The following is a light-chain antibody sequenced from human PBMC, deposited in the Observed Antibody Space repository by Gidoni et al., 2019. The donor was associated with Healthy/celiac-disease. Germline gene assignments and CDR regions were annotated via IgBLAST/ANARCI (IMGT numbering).Light chain of an antibody. CDR1: QSISSW. V-gene: IGKV1-5*01. J-gene: IGKJ2*01. CDR3: QQYNSYSPYT. Sequence: DIQMTKSPSTLSASVGDRVTIPCRASQSISSWLAWYQQKPGKAPKLLIYDASSLESGVPSRFSGSGSGTEFTLTISSLQPDDFATYYCQQYNSYSPYTFGQGTKLEIK. CDR2: DAS.